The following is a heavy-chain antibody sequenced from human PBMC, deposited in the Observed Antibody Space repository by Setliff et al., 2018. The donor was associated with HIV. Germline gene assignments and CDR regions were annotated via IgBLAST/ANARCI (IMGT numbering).Heavy chain of an antibody. CDR1: GGSISNYY. CDR2: IHYSGSS. Sequence: PSETLSLTCTVSGGSISNYYWSWIRQSPEKGLEWIGYIHYSGSSYYNPSLKSRVTISVGTSKNQFSVKLSSVTAADTAVYYCARVLNPSDAFDIWGQGTMVTVSS. V-gene: IGHV4-59*12. J-gene: IGHJ3*02. CDR3: ARVLNPSDAFDI.